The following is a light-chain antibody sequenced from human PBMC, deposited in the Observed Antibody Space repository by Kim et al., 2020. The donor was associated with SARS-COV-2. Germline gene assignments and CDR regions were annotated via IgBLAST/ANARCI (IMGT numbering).Light chain of an antibody. V-gene: IGKV1-39*01. J-gene: IGKJ1*01. CDR3: QQSYRTWT. Sequence: GDRVTITCRASQTISSYVNWYQRKPGKAPKLLIYTASHLQDGVPSRFSGSGSGTDFTLTISSLQPEDFATYYCQQSYRTWTFGQGTKVDIK. CDR2: TAS. CDR1: QTISSY.